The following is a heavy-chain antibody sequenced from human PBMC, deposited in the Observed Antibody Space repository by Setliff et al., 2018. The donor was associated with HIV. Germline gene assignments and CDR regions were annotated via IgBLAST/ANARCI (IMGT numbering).Heavy chain of an antibody. CDR1: GGSFSGHY. CDR2: VNHSGST. Sequence: LSLTCAVYGGSFSGHYWSWIRQPPGKGLEWIGEVNHSGSTNYNPSLKSRVTISVDTSKNQFSLKLSSVTAADTAVYYCARDGIASGIAYWGQGTLVTVSS. D-gene: IGHD6-13*01. V-gene: IGHV4-34*01. J-gene: IGHJ4*02. CDR3: ARDGIASGIAY.